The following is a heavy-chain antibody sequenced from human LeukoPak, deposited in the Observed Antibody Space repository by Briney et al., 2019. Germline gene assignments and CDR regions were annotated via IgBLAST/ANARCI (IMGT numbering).Heavy chain of an antibody. CDR1: GLTFSRDW. D-gene: IGHD4-17*01. V-gene: IGHV3-7*01. Sequence: GGSLRLSCAASGLTFSRDWMSWLRQAPGKGLEWVANIKTDRSETAYLGSVRGRFTISRDNAKNSLYLQMNSLRAEDTAVYYCAKIGDDFGDYFDYWGQGTLVTVSS. CDR2: IKTDRSET. CDR3: AKIGDDFGDYFDY. J-gene: IGHJ4*02.